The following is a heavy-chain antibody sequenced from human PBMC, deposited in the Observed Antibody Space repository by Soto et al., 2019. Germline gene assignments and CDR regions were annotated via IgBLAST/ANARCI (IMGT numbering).Heavy chain of an antibody. V-gene: IGHV3-21*01. J-gene: IGHJ4*02. CDR1: GFTFGSYR. CDR3: AREEAAYNPDCFDN. CDR2: ISSTSSYI. D-gene: IGHD1-1*01. Sequence: GGSLRLSCAPSGFTFGSYRMNWVRQAPGTGLEWVSSISSTSSYIYYADSVKGRFTISRDNAKSSLYLQMNSLRAEDTAVYYCAREEAAYNPDCFDNWGQGTLVTVSS.